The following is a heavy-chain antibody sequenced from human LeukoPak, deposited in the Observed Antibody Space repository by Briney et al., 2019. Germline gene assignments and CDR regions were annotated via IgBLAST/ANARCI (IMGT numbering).Heavy chain of an antibody. D-gene: IGHD3-22*01. CDR2: IRAYNGNT. CDR3: ARSRDYYDSSGITNDY. J-gene: IGHJ4*02. CDR1: GYTFTSYG. Sequence: SVKVSCKASGYTFTSYGISWVRQAPGQGLEWMGWIRAYNGNTNYAQKLQGRVTMTTDTSTSTAYMELRSLRSDDTAVYYCARSRDYYDSSGITNDYWGQGTLVTVSS. V-gene: IGHV1-18*01.